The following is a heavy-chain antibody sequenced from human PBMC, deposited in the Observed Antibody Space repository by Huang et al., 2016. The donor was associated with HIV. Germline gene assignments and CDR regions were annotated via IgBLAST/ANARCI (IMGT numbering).Heavy chain of an antibody. CDR3: ATEGLWGEGNTLDY. CDR1: GDPPTESS. D-gene: IGHD3-10*01. CDR2: FNPEDGER. Sequence: QVQLTQSGAEVKKPGASVKVSCKISGDPPTESSMHGVRQAPGKGLEWMVSFNPEDGERVYAHRFQGRVTMTEDTTTDTAYLELNSLRSEDTAVYYCATEGLWGEGNTLDYWGQGTLVTVSS. V-gene: IGHV1-24*01. J-gene: IGHJ4*02.